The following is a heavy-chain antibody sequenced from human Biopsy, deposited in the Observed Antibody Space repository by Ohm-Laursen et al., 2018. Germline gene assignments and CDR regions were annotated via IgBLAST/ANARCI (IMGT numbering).Heavy chain of an antibody. J-gene: IGHJ4*02. D-gene: IGHD6-13*01. Sequence: SLRLSCAASGFTFSDHYMEWVRQAPGKGLEWLSYISSGGGIIYYADSVKGRFTISRDNAKNSLFLQMNSLRAEDTAVYYCERGMRSSPNYWGQGTLVTVSS. CDR2: ISSGGGII. CDR3: ERGMRSSPNY. CDR1: GFTFSDHY. V-gene: IGHV3-11*04.